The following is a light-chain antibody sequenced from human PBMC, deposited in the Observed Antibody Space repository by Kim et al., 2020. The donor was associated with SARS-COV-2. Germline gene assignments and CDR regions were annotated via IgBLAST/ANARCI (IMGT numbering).Light chain of an antibody. CDR2: GAS. Sequence: EIVMTQSPATLSVSPGERATLSCRSSQSVGSNLAWYQQTPGQPPRLLMYGASTMATGIAARFSGSGSGAEFTLTISSLQSEDFAVYYCQQYNNWPRTFGQGTKVDIK. CDR1: QSVGSN. V-gene: IGKV3-15*01. CDR3: QQYNNWPRT. J-gene: IGKJ1*01.